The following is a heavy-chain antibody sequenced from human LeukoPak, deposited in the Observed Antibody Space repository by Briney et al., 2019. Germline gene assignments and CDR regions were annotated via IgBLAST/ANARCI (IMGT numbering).Heavy chain of an antibody. CDR2: ISGSGGST. D-gene: IGHD4-11*01. Sequence: ASLRLSCAASGFTFSSYAMSWVRQAPGKGLELVSAISGSGGSTYYADSVKGRFTISRDNSKNTLYLQMNSLRAEDTAVYYCAKGLEGLQPRDGMDVWGQGTTVTVSS. V-gene: IGHV3-23*01. CDR1: GFTFSSYA. CDR3: AKGLEGLQPRDGMDV. J-gene: IGHJ6*02.